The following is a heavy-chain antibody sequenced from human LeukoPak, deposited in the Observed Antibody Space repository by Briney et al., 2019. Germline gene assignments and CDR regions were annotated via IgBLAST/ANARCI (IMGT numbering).Heavy chain of an antibody. J-gene: IGHJ5*02. V-gene: IGHV4-61*01. CDR2: FYYSGST. CDR3: ARCNWKHGWFDP. D-gene: IGHD1-20*01. CDR1: GGSVSSGRYY. Sequence: SETLSLTCTVSGGSVSSGRYYWSWIRQPPGKGLEWIGYFYYSGSTNYNPSLKTRVTISVDTSKNQFSLKVSSVTAADTAVYYCARCNWKHGWFDPWGQGTLLTVSS.